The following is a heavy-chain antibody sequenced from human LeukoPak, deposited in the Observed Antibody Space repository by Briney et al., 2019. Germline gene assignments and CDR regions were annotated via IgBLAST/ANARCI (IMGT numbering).Heavy chain of an antibody. CDR3: ANGGTTVVDY. V-gene: IGHV3-74*03. CDR1: GFTISSYW. Sequence: PGGSLRLSCGATGFTISSYWMHWVRQAPGKGLVWVSRINGDGSSTTYADSVKGRFTISRDNAKNTSYLQMNSLRAEDTAVYYCANGGTTVVDYWGQGTLVTVSS. J-gene: IGHJ4*02. D-gene: IGHD4-23*01. CDR2: INGDGSST.